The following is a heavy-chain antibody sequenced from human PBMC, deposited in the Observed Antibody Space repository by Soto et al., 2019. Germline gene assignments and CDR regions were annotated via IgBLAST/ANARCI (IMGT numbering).Heavy chain of an antibody. CDR2: TIPMFGTT. J-gene: IGHJ6*02. CDR3: TRCGIRYHSIGYYLGSDGMDV. CDR1: GGTFNSYA. D-gene: IGHD3-22*01. Sequence: QVQLVQSGAEVKKPESSVRVSCKASGGTFNSYAITWVRQAPGQGLEWMGGTIPMFGTTNYAEKFQGRVTITADESTNTAYMELSRLRSEDTAVYYCTRCGIRYHSIGYYLGSDGMDVWGQGTTVIVSS. V-gene: IGHV1-69*12.